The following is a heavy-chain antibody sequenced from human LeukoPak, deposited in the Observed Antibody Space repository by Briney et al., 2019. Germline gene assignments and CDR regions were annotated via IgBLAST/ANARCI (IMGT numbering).Heavy chain of an antibody. CDR3: ARRDTTGWYHHFDY. Sequence: PGGSLRLSWAASGFTVSSNSMTWVRQAPGKGLEWVSILYNGGGANYADSVKGRFTISRDNSRNTLFLQMNSLRAEDTAVYYCARRDTTGWYHHFDYWGQGTLVTVSS. CDR2: LYNGGGA. CDR1: GFTVSSNS. J-gene: IGHJ4*02. D-gene: IGHD6-19*01. V-gene: IGHV3-53*01.